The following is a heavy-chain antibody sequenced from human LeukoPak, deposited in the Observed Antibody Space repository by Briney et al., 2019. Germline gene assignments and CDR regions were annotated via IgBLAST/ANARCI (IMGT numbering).Heavy chain of an antibody. CDR3: ARAGSGYDSTSHYYYYMDV. CDR1: GFTFRDYW. CDR2: IKLDGSEK. D-gene: IGHD5-12*01. Sequence: QPGGSLRLSCAASGFTFRDYWMNWVRQAPGKGLEWVANIKLDGSEKYYVESVKGRFTISRDNTKNSLYLQMNSLRAEDTAVYYCARAGSGYDSTSHYYYYMDVWGKGTTVTVSS. V-gene: IGHV3-7*01. J-gene: IGHJ6*03.